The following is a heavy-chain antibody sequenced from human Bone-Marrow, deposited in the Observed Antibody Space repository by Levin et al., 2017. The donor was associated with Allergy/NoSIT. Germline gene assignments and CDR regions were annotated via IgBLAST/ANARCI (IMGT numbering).Heavy chain of an antibody. CDR2: ISRGSDNI. J-gene: IGHJ3*01. V-gene: IGHV3-48*04. Sequence: GGSLRLSCTSSDFTFSPFGMSWVRRAPGKGLEWISFISRGSDNIYYAESVKGRFTISRDNANNALYLHMNRLGVEDTATYYCAKDYIMKTIRGDAFDFWGQGTMVTVSS. CDR3: AKDYIMKTIRGDAFDF. CDR1: DFTFSPFG. D-gene: IGHD3-3*01.